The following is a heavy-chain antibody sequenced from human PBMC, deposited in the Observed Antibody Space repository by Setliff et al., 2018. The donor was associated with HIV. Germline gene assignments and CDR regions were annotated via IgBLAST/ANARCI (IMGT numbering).Heavy chain of an antibody. CDR1: GYTFTSYA. D-gene: IGHD3-3*01. Sequence: ASVKVSCKASGYTFTSYAMHWVRQAPGQRLEWMGWINAGNGNTKYSQKFQGRVTITRDTSASTAYMELSSLRSEDTAVYYCARAAISTIFGVVKNPHNYYMDVWGKGTTVTVPS. CDR3: ARAAISTIFGVVKNPHNYYMDV. J-gene: IGHJ6*03. CDR2: INAGNGNT. V-gene: IGHV1-3*01.